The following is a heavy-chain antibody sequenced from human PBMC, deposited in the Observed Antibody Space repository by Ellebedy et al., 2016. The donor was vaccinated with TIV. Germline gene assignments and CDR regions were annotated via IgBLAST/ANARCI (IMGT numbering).Heavy chain of an antibody. Sequence: GESLKISXAASGFTFSSYSMNWVRQAPGKGLEWVSSISSSSSYIYYADSVKGRFTISRDNAKNSLYLQMNSLRAEDTAVYYCARDPGYCSSTSCIIFGIDYWGQGTLVTVSS. CDR1: GFTFSSYS. D-gene: IGHD2-2*01. CDR2: ISSSSSYI. V-gene: IGHV3-21*01. CDR3: ARDPGYCSSTSCIIFGIDY. J-gene: IGHJ4*02.